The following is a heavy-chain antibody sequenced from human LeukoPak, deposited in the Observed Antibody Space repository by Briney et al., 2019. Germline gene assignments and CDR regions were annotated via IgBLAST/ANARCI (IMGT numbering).Heavy chain of an antibody. CDR2: ISSSSSYI. Sequence: TGGSLRLSCAASGXTFSSYSMNWVRQAPGKGLEWVSSISSSSSYIYYADSVKGRFTISRDNAKNSLYLQMNSLRAEDTAVYYCARGGTYDSSGYYYWGQGTLVTVSS. J-gene: IGHJ4*02. CDR1: GXTFSSYS. CDR3: ARGGTYDSSGYYY. V-gene: IGHV3-21*01. D-gene: IGHD3-22*01.